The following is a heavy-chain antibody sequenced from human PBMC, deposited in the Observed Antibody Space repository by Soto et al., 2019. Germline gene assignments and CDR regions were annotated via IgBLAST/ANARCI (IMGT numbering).Heavy chain of an antibody. Sequence: GGSLRLSCAASGFTFSSYSMNWVRQAPGKGLEWVSSISSSSSYIYYADSVKGRFTISRDNAKNSLYLQMNSLRAEDTAVYYCARDQRSIAAAGIPTTPPMDYWGQGTLVTVSS. J-gene: IGHJ4*02. D-gene: IGHD6-13*01. CDR3: ARDQRSIAAAGIPTTPPMDY. CDR1: GFTFSSYS. CDR2: ISSSSSYI. V-gene: IGHV3-21*01.